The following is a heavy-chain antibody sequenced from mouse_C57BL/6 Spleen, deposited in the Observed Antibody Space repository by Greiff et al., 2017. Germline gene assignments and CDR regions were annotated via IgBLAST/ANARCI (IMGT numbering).Heavy chain of an antibody. V-gene: IGHV1-50*01. CDR1: GYTFTSYW. CDR2: IDPSDSYT. Sequence: QVQLQQPGAELVKPGASVKLSCKASGYTFTSYWMQWVKQRPGQGLEWIGEIDPSDSYTNYNQKFKGKDTLTVDTSSSTAYMQLSSLTSEDSAVYYCARRGDYYGSRGVLAYWGQGTLVTVSA. CDR3: ARRGDYYGSRGVLAY. D-gene: IGHD1-1*01. J-gene: IGHJ3*01.